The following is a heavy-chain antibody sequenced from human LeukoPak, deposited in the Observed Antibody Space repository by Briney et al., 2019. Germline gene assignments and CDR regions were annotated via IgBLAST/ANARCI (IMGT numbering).Heavy chain of an antibody. CDR3: ARGGRNELRSWFDP. J-gene: IGHJ5*02. Sequence: GGSLRLSCAASGFSFSTYDMIWIRQAPGKGLECVSHISSSRSKYRRYAECVRGRFTSSRDNAKNSVYLEMKGLTKNDTAVYYCARGGRNELRSWFDPWGQGTVVTVSS. D-gene: IGHD1-1*01. CDR1: GFSFSTYD. V-gene: IGHV3-11*06. CDR2: ISSSRSKYR.